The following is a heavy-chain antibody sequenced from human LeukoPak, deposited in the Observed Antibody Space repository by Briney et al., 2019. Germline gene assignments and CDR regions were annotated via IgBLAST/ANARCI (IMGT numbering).Heavy chain of an antibody. Sequence: GGSLRLSCAASGFDFSTFAINWVRQAPGKGLEWVSSISTTSTYIFYADSLKGRFTISRDNAKNSVYLQMNTLRPEDTAVYYCARDPSSSGWYGYYFDYWGQGTLVSVSS. V-gene: IGHV3-21*01. CDR1: GFDFSTFA. J-gene: IGHJ4*02. CDR3: ARDPSSSGWYGYYFDY. D-gene: IGHD6-19*01. CDR2: ISTTSTYI.